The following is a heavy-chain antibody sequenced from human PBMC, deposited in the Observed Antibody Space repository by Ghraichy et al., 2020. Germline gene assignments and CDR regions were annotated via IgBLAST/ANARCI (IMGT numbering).Heavy chain of an antibody. J-gene: IGHJ4*02. Sequence: TLSLTCAVSGGSISSSNWWSWVRQPPGKGLEWIGEIYHSGSTNYNPSLKSRVTISVDKSKNQFSLKLSSVTAADTAVYYCARYRRAVAGGENFDYWGQGTLVTVSS. CDR1: GGSISSSNW. D-gene: IGHD6-19*01. CDR2: IYHSGST. CDR3: ARYRRAVAGGENFDY. V-gene: IGHV4-4*02.